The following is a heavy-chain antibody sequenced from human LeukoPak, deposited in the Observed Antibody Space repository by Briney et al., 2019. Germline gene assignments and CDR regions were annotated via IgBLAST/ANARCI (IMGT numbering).Heavy chain of an antibody. CDR1: GFIFSSYA. Sequence: GGSLRLSCAASGFIFSSYAMSWVRQAPGKGLEWVSYGGSGGSTYYADSVEGRFTVSRDNSKSTLYLQMTSLPDEDTAVSYCAKMRGQYYHSYYMDAWGKGTTVTVSS. CDR3: AKMRGQYYHSYYMDA. J-gene: IGHJ6*03. V-gene: IGHV3-23*01. CDR2: GGSGGST.